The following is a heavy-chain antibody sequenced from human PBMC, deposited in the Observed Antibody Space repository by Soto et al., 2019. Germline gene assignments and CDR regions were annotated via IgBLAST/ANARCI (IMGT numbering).Heavy chain of an antibody. CDR3: ARGAKTYYDFRSGHSQDGNYYCYGMDV. D-gene: IGHD3-3*01. V-gene: IGHV1-69*13. CDR1: GGTFSSYA. J-gene: IGHJ6*02. Sequence: GASVKVSCKASGGTFSSYAMSWVGPAPGQGLEWMVGIIPIFGTAKYAQKFQGRVTINADEYTSTAYMQLSSLRPEDTAVYYCARGAKTYYDFRSGHSQDGNYYCYGMDVWGQGTTVTVSS. CDR2: IIPIFGTA.